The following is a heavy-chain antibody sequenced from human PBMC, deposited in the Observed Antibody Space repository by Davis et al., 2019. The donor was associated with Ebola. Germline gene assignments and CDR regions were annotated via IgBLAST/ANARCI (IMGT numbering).Heavy chain of an antibody. CDR1: GGSFSGYY. CDR3: ARWDDFWSGLGNWFDP. Sequence: MPSETLSLTCAVYGGSFSGYYWSWVRQSPGKGLEWIGEINHSGSTNYNPSLKSRVTISVDTSKNQFSLKLSSVTAADTAVYYCARWDDFWSGLGNWFDPWGQGTLVSVSS. J-gene: IGHJ5*02. V-gene: IGHV4-34*01. CDR2: INHSGST. D-gene: IGHD3-3*01.